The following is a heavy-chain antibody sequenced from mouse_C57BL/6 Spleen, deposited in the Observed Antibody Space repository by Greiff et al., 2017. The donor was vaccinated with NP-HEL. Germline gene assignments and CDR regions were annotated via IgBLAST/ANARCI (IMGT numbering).Heavy chain of an antibody. V-gene: IGHV1-52*01. Sequence: VQLQQSGAELVRPGSSVKLSCKASGYTFTSYWMHWVKQRPIQGLEWIGNIDPSDSETHYNQKFKDKATLTVDKSSSTAYMQLSSLTSEDSGVYYCAREGYGSSDWYFDVWGTGTTVTVSS. CDR2: IDPSDSET. CDR1: GYTFTSYW. CDR3: AREGYGSSDWYFDV. J-gene: IGHJ1*03. D-gene: IGHD1-1*01.